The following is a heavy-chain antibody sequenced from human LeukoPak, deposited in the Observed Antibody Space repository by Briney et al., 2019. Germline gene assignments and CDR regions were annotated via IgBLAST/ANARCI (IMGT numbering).Heavy chain of an antibody. D-gene: IGHD6-13*01. J-gene: IGHJ6*02. CDR1: GYTFTGYY. CDR3: ARVDRIAAAGKSADPLYGTDV. CDR2: INPNSGGT. V-gene: IGHV1-2*02. Sequence: GASVKVSCKASGYTFTGYYMHWVRQAPGQGLEWMGWINPNSGGTNYAQKFQGRVTMTRDTSISTAYMELSRLRSDDTAVYYCARVDRIAAAGKSADPLYGTDVWGQGTTVTVSS.